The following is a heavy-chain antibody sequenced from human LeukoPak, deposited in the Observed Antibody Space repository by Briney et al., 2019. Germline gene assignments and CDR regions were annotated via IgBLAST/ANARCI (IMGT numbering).Heavy chain of an antibody. Sequence: PGGSLRLSCTVSGFTVSSNSWSWVRQAPGKGLEWVSFIYSGGNTHYSDSVKGRFTISRDNSKNTLYLQMNSLKTEDTAVYYCTRLPTPYDAFDYWGQGTLVTVSS. V-gene: IGHV3-53*01. CDR3: TRLPTPYDAFDY. J-gene: IGHJ4*02. D-gene: IGHD5-12*01. CDR2: IYSGGNT. CDR1: GFTVSSNS.